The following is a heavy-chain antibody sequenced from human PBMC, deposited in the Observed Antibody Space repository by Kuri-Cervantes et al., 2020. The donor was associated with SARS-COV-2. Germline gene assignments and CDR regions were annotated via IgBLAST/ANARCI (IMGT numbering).Heavy chain of an antibody. J-gene: IGHJ6*02. CDR2: IWYDGSNK. CDR3: ARGYVNCSGGSCYSIHYYYGMDV. CDR1: GFTFSSYG. V-gene: IGHV3-33*08. Sequence: GESLKISCAASGFTFSSYGMHWVRQAPGKGLEWVAVIWYDGSNKYYADSVKGRFTISRDNSKNTLYLQMNSPRAEDTAVYYCARGYVNCSGGSCYSIHYYYGMDVWGQGTTVTVSS. D-gene: IGHD2-15*01.